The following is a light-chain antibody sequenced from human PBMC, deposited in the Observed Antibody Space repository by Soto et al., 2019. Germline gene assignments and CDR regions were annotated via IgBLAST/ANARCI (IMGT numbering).Light chain of an antibody. CDR3: QSYDSSLRDVL. V-gene: IGLV1-40*01. Sequence: QSVLTQPPSVSGAPGQRVTISCTGSSSNIGAGYHVHWYQQLPGTAPRLLIYGNNNRPSGVPDRFSGSKSGTSASLAITGLQAEDDADYYCQSYDSSLRDVLFGGGTKLTVL. J-gene: IGLJ2*01. CDR2: GNN. CDR1: SSNIGAGYH.